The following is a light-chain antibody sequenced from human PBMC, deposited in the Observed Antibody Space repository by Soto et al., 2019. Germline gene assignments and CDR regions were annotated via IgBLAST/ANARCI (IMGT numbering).Light chain of an antibody. CDR1: SSDVGGYNY. CDR3: RSYTSSSTLGV. V-gene: IGLV2-14*01. CDR2: EVS. J-gene: IGLJ3*02. Sequence: QSALTQPASVSGSPGQSITISCTGTSSDVGGYNYVSWYQQHPGKAPKLMIYEVSNRPSGVSNRFSGSKSGNTASLTISGLQAEDEADYSCRSYTSSSTLGVFGGGTKVTVL.